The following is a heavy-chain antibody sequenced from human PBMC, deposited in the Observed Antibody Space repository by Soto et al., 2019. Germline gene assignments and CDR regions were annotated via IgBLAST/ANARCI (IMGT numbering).Heavy chain of an antibody. CDR3: ASRNYYDSSGQLAFDY. Sequence: SVKVSCKASGGTFSSYAISWVRQAPGQGLEWMGGIIPIFGTANYAQKFQGRVTITADESTSTAYMELSSLRSEDTAVYYCASRNYYDSSGQLAFDYWGQGTLVTVSS. V-gene: IGHV1-69*13. CDR1: GGTFSSYA. J-gene: IGHJ4*02. D-gene: IGHD3-22*01. CDR2: IIPIFGTA.